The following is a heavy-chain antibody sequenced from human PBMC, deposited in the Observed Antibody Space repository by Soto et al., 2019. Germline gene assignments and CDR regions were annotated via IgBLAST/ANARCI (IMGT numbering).Heavy chain of an antibody. V-gene: IGHV3-23*01. CDR3: ARDHAYHDY. D-gene: IGHD2-2*01. CDR1: GFTFSNYA. J-gene: IGHJ4*02. CDR2: MSGSGSST. Sequence: PGGSLRLSCAASGFTFSNYAMSWVRQAPGKGLEWVSAMSGSGSSTYYADSVKGRFTISRDNSTSTAYMELRSLRSDDTAVYYCARDHAYHDYWGQGTLVTVSS.